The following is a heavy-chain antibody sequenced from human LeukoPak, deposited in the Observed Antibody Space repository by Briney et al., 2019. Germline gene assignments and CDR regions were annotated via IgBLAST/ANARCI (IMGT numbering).Heavy chain of an antibody. Sequence: PSETLSLTCTVSGGSISSGSYYWSWIRQPAGKEREWIGRIYTSGSTNYDPSLKSRVTISVDTSKNQFSLKLSSVTAADTAVYYCARESLRYSGYDWGQGTLVTVSS. D-gene: IGHD5-12*01. CDR1: GGSISSGSYY. CDR2: IYTSGST. V-gene: IGHV4-61*02. J-gene: IGHJ4*02. CDR3: ARESLRYSGYD.